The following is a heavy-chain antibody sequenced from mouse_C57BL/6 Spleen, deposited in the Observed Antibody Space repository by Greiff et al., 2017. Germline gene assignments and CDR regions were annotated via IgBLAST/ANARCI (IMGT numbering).Heavy chain of an antibody. CDR2: INPNNGGT. Sequence: VQLKESGPELVKPGASVKMSCKASGYTFTDYNMHWVKQSHGKSLEWIGYINPNNGGTSYNQKFKGKATLTVNKSSSTAYMELRSLTSEDSAVYYCARKGVYDYDFDYWGQGTTLTVSS. CDR3: ARKGVYDYDFDY. J-gene: IGHJ2*01. D-gene: IGHD2-4*01. CDR1: GYTFTDYN. V-gene: IGHV1-22*01.